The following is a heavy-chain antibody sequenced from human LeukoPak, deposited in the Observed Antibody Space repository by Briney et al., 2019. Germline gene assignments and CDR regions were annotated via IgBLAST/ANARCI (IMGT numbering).Heavy chain of an antibody. V-gene: IGHV1-69*01. CDR1: GGTFSSYA. Sequence: SVKVSCKASGGTFSSYAISWVRQAPGQGLEWMGGIIPIFGTANYAQKFQGRVTITADESTSTAYKELSSLRSEDTAVYYCARLSLTHREPYYFDYWGQGTLVTVSS. J-gene: IGHJ4*02. CDR2: IIPIFGTA. CDR3: ARLSLTHREPYYFDY. D-gene: IGHD1-14*01.